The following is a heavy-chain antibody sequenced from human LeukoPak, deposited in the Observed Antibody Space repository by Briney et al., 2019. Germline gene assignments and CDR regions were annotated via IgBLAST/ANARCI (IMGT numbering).Heavy chain of an antibody. CDR3: ARDLGGWSDY. CDR1: GGSISSYY. D-gene: IGHD3-10*01. Sequence: SETLSLTCTVSGGSISSYYWSWIWQPPGKGLEWIGYIYYSGSTNYNPSLKSRVTISVDTSKNQFSLKLSSVTAADTAVYYCARDLGGWSDYWGQGTLVTVSS. CDR2: IYYSGST. V-gene: IGHV4-59*12. J-gene: IGHJ4*02.